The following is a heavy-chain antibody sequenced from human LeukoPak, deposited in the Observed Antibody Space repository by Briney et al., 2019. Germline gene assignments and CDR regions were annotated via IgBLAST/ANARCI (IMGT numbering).Heavy chain of an antibody. CDR3: ARDRIAAAGTNYFDY. CDR2: ISYDGSNK. D-gene: IGHD6-13*01. J-gene: IGHJ4*02. Sequence: GGSLRLSCAASGFTFSSYAMSWVRQAPGKGLEWVAVISYDGSNKYYADSVKGRFTISRDNSKNTLYLQMNSLRAEDTAVYYCARDRIAAAGTNYFDYWGQGTLVTVSS. CDR1: GFTFSSYA. V-gene: IGHV3-30*04.